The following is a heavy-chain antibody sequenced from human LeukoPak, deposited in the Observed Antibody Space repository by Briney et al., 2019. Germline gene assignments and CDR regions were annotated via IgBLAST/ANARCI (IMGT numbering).Heavy chain of an antibody. Sequence: SETLSLTCTVSGGSISSYYWSWIRQPPGKGLEWIGYIYYSGSTNYNPSLKSRVTISVDTSKNQFSLKLSSVTAADTAVYYCACYYSSGYWYFDYWGQGTLVTVSS. D-gene: IGHD3-22*01. CDR3: ACYYSSGYWYFDY. CDR2: IYYSGST. V-gene: IGHV4-59*01. CDR1: GGSISSYY. J-gene: IGHJ4*02.